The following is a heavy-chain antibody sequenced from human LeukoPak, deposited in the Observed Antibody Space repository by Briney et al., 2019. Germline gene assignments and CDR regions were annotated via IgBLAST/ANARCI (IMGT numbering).Heavy chain of an antibody. D-gene: IGHD1-26*01. Sequence: GRSLRLSCEASGFSFSDSGMHWVRQAPGKGLEWVAVLWSDERIKYYADPVKGRFTISRDNSKKTVWLQMDSLTVEDTALYYCATGGPDGTYSYFHHWGQGTLVIVSS. V-gene: IGHV3-33*08. J-gene: IGHJ4*02. CDR3: ATGGPDGTYSYFHH. CDR2: LWSDERIK. CDR1: GFSFSDSG.